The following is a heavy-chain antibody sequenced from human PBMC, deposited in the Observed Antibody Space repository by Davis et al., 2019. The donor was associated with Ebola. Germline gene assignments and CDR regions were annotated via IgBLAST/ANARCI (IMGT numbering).Heavy chain of an antibody. CDR2: IWYDGSRK. V-gene: IGHV3-33*01. D-gene: IGHD2-15*01. CDR3: AIPDCSGANCYSVYIKN. J-gene: IGHJ4*02. Sequence: GESLKISCAASGFNFRSYGMHWVRQAPDKGLEWVAVIWYDGSRKYYGDPVKGRFTIPRDNSNNLLYLQMNSLRAEDTAVYYCAIPDCSGANCYSVYIKNWGQGTLVTVSS. CDR1: GFNFRSYG.